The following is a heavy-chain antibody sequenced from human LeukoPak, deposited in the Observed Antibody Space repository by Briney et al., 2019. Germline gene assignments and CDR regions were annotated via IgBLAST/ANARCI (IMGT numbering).Heavy chain of an antibody. D-gene: IGHD4-17*01. CDR2: INPNSGGT. CDR3: ARGRDYGDYVWWFDP. V-gene: IGHV1-2*02. J-gene: IGHJ5*02. CDR1: GYTFTRYY. Sequence: SVKVFCKASGYTFTRYYMHWVRQAPGQGREWMGWINPNSGGTNYAQKFQGRVTMTRDTSISTAYMELSRLRSDDTAVYYCARGRDYGDYVWWFDPWGQGTLVTVSS.